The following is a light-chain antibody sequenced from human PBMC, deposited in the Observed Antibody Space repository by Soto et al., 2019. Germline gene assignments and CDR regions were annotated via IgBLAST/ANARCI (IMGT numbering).Light chain of an antibody. J-gene: IGLJ1*01. CDR1: GTVFVSDSR. Sequence: QSVVTQPPSVSGPPGHSVPISCIGTGTVFVSDSRVSWDQQSPGTAPKPRIYEASTRPSGVPGRFSGSKAVNTGSMTIYWLQSADEADYDTSENSYVFGTGTMVTVL. CDR3: SENSYV. V-gene: IGLV2-18*01. CDR2: EAS.